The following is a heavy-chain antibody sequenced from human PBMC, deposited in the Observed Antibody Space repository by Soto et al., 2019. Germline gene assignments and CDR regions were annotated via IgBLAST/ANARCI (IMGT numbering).Heavy chain of an antibody. J-gene: IGHJ4*02. D-gene: IGHD3-16*02. V-gene: IGHV1-2*02. CDR2: INPNSGGT. CDR1: GYTFTGYY. Sequence: ASVKVSCKASGYTFTGYYMHWVRQAPGQGLEWMGWINPNSGGTNYAQKFQGRVTMTRDTSISTAYMELSRLRSDDTAVYYCARADSMITFGGVIVHFDYWGQGTLVTVSS. CDR3: ARADSMITFGGVIVHFDY.